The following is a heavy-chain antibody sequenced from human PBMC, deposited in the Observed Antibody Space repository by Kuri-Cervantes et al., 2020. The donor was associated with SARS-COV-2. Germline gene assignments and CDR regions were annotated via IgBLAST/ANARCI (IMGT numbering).Heavy chain of an antibody. V-gene: IGHV3-66*01. Sequence: ETLSLTCAVSGFTVNSNYMAWVRQAPGKGLEWVSVIHSDGTTFYGDSMKGRFIVSRDNSKNTLYLQMNSLRAEDTAVYYCAKDGNYDRAVRDAFDIWGQGTMVTVSS. D-gene: IGHD3-22*01. CDR1: GFTVNSNY. CDR3: AKDGNYDRAVRDAFDI. J-gene: IGHJ3*02. CDR2: IHSDGTT.